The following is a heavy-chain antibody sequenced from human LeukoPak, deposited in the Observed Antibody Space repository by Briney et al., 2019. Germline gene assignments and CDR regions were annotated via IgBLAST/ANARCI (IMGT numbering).Heavy chain of an antibody. J-gene: IGHJ4*02. V-gene: IGHV1-69*06. CDR2: IIPIFGTA. CDR1: GGTFSSYA. D-gene: IGHD5-24*01. Sequence: SVKVSCKASGGTFSSYAISWVRQAPGQGLEWMGRIIPIFGTANYAQKFQGRVTITADKSTSTAYMELSSLRSEDTAVYYCAREDGYNPGFDYWGQGTLVTVSS. CDR3: AREDGYNPGFDY.